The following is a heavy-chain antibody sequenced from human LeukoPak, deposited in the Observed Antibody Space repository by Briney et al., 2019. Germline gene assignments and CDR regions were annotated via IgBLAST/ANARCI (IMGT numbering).Heavy chain of an antibody. CDR2: INPNSGGT. CDR1: GYTFTGYY. D-gene: IGHD3-22*01. CDR3: ARQTYYYDSSGPGLTDY. V-gene: IGHV1-2*02. J-gene: IGHJ4*02. Sequence: GAPVKVSCKASGYTFTGYYMHWVRQAPGQGLEWMGWINPNSGGTNYAQKFQGRVTMTRDTSISTAYMELSRLRSDDTAVYYCARQTYYYDSSGPGLTDYWGQGTLVTVSS.